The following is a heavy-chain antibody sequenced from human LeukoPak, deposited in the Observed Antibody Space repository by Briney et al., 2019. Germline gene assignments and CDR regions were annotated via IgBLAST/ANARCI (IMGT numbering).Heavy chain of an antibody. V-gene: IGHV3-30-3*01. D-gene: IGHD3-22*01. CDR3: ARGLYDSSGYSPNFFVY. Sequence: PGRSLRLSCAASGFTFSSYTMHWVRQAPGKGLEWVTLISYDGSNKYYADSVKGRFTISRDNSKNTLYLQMNSLRAEDTAVYYCARGLYDSSGYSPNFFVYWGQGTLVTVSS. CDR1: GFTFSSYT. J-gene: IGHJ4*02. CDR2: ISYDGSNK.